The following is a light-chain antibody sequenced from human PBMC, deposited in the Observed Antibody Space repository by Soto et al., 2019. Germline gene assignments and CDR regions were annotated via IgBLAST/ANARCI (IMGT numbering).Light chain of an antibody. J-gene: IGKJ4*01. CDR3: QQYKEYVT. V-gene: IGKV3D-15*01. Sequence: EIVMTQFPDSLCVSPGESATLSCRASQSVGTTLAWYQQKPGQAPRLLIYGASTRASGCPPRIRGSGSGTDFTLNINYLRSEDIAVYFCQQYKEYVTFGGGTKVEV. CDR2: GAS. CDR1: QSVGTT.